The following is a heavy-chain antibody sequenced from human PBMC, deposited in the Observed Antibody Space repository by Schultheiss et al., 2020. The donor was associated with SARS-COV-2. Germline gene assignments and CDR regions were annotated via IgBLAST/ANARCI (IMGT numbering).Heavy chain of an antibody. CDR1: GGSFSGYY. CDR3: ARATRERYFDL. D-gene: IGHD1-26*01. J-gene: IGHJ2*01. Sequence: SQTLSLTCAVYGGSFSGYYWSWIRQPPGKGLEWIGEINHSGSTNYNPSLKSRVTISVDKSKHQLSLRLSSVTAADTAVYYCARATRERYFDLWGRGTLVTVSS. V-gene: IGHV4-34*01. CDR2: INHSGST.